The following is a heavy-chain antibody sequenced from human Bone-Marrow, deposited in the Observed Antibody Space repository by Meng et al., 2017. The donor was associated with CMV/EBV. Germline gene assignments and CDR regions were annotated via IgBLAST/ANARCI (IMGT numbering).Heavy chain of an antibody. CDR1: GFTFRSYA. V-gene: IGHV3-23*01. CDR2: ISGSGGST. D-gene: IGHD2-15*01. Sequence: GESLKISCAASGFTFRSYAMSWVRQAPGKGLEWVSAISGSGGSTYYADSVKGRFTISRDNSKNTLYLQMNSLRAEDTAVYYCVKDRSDHYRYCSGGSCYGWFDPWGQGTLVTVSS. J-gene: IGHJ5*02. CDR3: VKDRSDHYRYCSGGSCYGWFDP.